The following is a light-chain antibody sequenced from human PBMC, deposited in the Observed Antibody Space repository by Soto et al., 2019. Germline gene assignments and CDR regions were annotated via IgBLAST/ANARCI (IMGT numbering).Light chain of an antibody. CDR2: GAS. J-gene: IGKJ3*01. CDR3: QQYNKWPVFT. CDR1: QSVSSN. V-gene: IGKV3-15*01. Sequence: EIVMTQSPATLSVSPGERATLSCRASQSVSSNLAWYQQRPGQAPRLLIYGASTRATGIPARFSGSGSGTEFTLTISSLQSEDFALYYCQQYNKWPVFTFGPGTRVDFK.